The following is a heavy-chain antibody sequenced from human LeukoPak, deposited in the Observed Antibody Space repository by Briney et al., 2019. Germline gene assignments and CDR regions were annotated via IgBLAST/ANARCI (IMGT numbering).Heavy chain of an antibody. D-gene: IGHD3-9*01. CDR1: GFSFSDYN. CDR2: ISSSSSTT. CDR3: ANGLRYFDWLFDFDY. J-gene: IGHJ4*02. V-gene: IGHV3-48*01. Sequence: GGSLRLSCAASGFSFSDYNMNWVRQAPGKGLEWVAYISSSSSTTHYADSVTGRFSISRDNSKNTLYLQMNSLRAEDTAVYYCANGLRYFDWLFDFDYWGQGTLVTVSS.